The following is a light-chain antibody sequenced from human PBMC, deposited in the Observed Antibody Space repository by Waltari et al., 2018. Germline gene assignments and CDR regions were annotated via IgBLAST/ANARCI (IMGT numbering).Light chain of an antibody. Sequence: QSALTQPPSVSGTPGQSVTISCTGTSSDVGTNNRVSLYQQSPGSAPKLLIYEVTNRPSGVPDRFSGTKSGNTASLTISGLQAEDEADYYCCFYTSRFYVFGPGTKVTVL. CDR2: EVT. CDR3: CFYTSRFYV. V-gene: IGLV2-18*01. CDR1: SSDVGTNNR. J-gene: IGLJ1*01.